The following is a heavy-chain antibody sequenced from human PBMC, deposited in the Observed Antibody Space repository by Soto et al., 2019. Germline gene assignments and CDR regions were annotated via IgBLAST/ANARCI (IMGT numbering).Heavy chain of an antibody. CDR2: INPNSGGT. V-gene: IGHV1-2*02. Sequence: ASVKVSCKASGYTFTGYYMHWVRQAPGQGLEWMGWINPNSGGTNYAQKFQGRVTMTRDTSISTAYMELSRLRSDDTAVYYCARGPLVVVAKRHFDYWGQGTLVTVSS. D-gene: IGHD2-15*01. J-gene: IGHJ4*02. CDR1: GYTFTGYY. CDR3: ARGPLVVVAKRHFDY.